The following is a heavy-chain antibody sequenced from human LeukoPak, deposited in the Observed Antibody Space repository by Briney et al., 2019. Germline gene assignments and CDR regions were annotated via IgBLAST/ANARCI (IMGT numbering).Heavy chain of an antibody. J-gene: IGHJ5*02. CDR3: ARVTDLSAVAGRGNWFDP. D-gene: IGHD6-19*01. CDR1: GYTFTSYG. Sequence: ASVKVSCKASGYTFTSYGISWVRQAPGQGLEWMGWISAYNGNTNYAQKLQSRVTMTTDTSTSTAYMELRSLRSDDTAVYYCARVTDLSAVAGRGNWFDPWGQGTLVTVSS. CDR2: ISAYNGNT. V-gene: IGHV1-18*01.